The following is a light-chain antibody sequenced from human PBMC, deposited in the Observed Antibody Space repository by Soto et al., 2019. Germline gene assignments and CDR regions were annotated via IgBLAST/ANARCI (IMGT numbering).Light chain of an antibody. Sequence: DIQMTQSPSSLSASVGDRVTMTCRASQGITNYLDRYQLKPGKLPKVLICPASPLQSGVPSRFSGSGSGTDFTLTLGSLRPEDFATSYCQEYNSGPRTFGLGTKLGIK. CDR3: QEYNSGPRT. CDR2: PAS. CDR1: QGITNY. V-gene: IGKV1-27*01. J-gene: IGKJ2*01.